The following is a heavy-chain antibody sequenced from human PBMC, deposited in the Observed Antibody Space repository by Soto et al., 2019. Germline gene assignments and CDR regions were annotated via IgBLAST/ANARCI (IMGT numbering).Heavy chain of an antibody. D-gene: IGHD2-15*01. CDR2: IIPMFGIT. V-gene: IGHV1-69*12. CDR1: GGTLSSYG. CDR3: ASDRGYGLSN. J-gene: IGHJ4*02. Sequence: QVQLVQSGAEVKKPGSSVKVSCNVSGGTLSSYGFNWVRQAPGQGLEWMGGIIPMFGITNHTQKFQDRITIIADASTNTDYMQLKSLIADDTAIYYCASDRGYGLSNWGRGPLLTVSS.